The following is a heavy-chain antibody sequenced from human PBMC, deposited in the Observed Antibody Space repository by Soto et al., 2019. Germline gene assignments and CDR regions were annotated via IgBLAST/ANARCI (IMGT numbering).Heavy chain of an antibody. V-gene: IGHV1-69*18. J-gene: IGHJ6*02. CDR2: VIPMFGTT. Sequence: QVQLVQSGAEVKTPGSSVKVSCKTSGGTINSYSINWVRQAPAQGLEWMGRVIPMFGTTDYAQRFQGRVTFTADEPTSTTSMEVTNLTFEDTAVYYCARAVVLSFTRFYDMDVWGQGTTVTVSS. CDR1: GGTINSYS. D-gene: IGHD2-2*01. CDR3: ARAVVLSFTRFYDMDV.